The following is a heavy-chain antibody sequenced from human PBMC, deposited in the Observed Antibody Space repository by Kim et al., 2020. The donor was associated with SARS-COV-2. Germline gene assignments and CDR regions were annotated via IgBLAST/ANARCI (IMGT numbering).Heavy chain of an antibody. J-gene: IGHJ5*02. CDR3: ARAYGDYGVHWFDP. V-gene: IGHV4-34*01. Sequence: HPALKRRVTISVDTSKHQCSRKLSSVTAADTAVYYCARAYGDYGVHWFDPWGQGTLVTVSS. D-gene: IGHD4-17*01.